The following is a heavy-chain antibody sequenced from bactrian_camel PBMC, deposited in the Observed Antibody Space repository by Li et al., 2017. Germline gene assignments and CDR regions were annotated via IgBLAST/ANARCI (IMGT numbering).Heavy chain of an antibody. CDR3: AAAWGSCRSGFAHRPGYFPH. Sequence: VQLVESGGGSVQAGGSLRLSCAASGDDYTPNYMVVGWFRQGPGKEREGVAGLGADVATTYADSVEGRFTISKDNAENTVYLQMNSLQPDDTAKYYCAAAWGSCRSGFAHRPGYFPHWGQGTQVTVS. CDR2: LGADVAT. V-gene: IGHV3S53*01. D-gene: IGHD2*01. CDR1: GDDYTPNY. J-gene: IGHJ4*01.